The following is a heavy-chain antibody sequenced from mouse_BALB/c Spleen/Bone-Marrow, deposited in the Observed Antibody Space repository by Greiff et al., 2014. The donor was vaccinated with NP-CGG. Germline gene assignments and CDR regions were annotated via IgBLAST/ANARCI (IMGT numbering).Heavy chain of an antibody. D-gene: IGHD2-10*01. J-gene: IGHJ3*01. CDR3: AREEAYYGISWFAY. CDR2: IHPSDSET. V-gene: IGHV1-61*01. CDR1: GYSFTTYW. Sequence: QVQLQQSGTEVVRPGASVKLSCKASGYSFTTYWMNWVKQRPGQGLEWIGMIHPSDSETRLNQKFKDKATLTVDKSSSTAYMQLNSPTSEDSAVYYCAREEAYYGISWFAYWGQGTLVTVSA.